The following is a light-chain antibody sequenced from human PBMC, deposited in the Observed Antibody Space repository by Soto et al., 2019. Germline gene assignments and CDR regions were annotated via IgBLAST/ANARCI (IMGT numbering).Light chain of an antibody. Sequence: QSVLTQAPSASETPGQRVTISCSGGSSNIGRNTVNWYQQLPGTAPKLLIYRNNRRPSGVPDRFSGSTSGTSASLAISGLQSEDAADYYCAAWDDSLTDYVFGTGTKVTVL. J-gene: IGLJ1*01. V-gene: IGLV1-44*01. CDR1: SSNIGRNT. CDR3: AAWDDSLTDYV. CDR2: RNN.